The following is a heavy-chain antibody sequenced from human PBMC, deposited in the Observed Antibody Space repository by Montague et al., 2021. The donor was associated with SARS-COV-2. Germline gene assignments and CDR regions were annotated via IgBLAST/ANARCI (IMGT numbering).Heavy chain of an antibody. V-gene: IGHV3-48*03. CDR1: GFTFSNYD. CDR2: ISTSAYTT. CDR3: TRDYRSIVGDGLDI. Sequence: SLRLSCAASGFTFSNYDMNWVRQAPGKGPEWISYISTSAYTTSYAGSVKGRFTISRDNGKNSLCPQMNSLRVEDTAVYYCTRDYRSIVGDGLDIWGQGTKVTVSS. J-gene: IGHJ3*02. D-gene: IGHD3-16*02.